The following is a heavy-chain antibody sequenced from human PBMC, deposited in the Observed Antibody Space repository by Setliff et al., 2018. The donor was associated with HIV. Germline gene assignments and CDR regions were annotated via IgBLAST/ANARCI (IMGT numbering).Heavy chain of an antibody. J-gene: IGHJ3*02. CDR2: IYHSGST. V-gene: IGHV4-38-2*02. Sequence: SETLSLTCTVSGYSISSGYYWGWIRQPPGKGLEWIGSIYHSGSTYYNPSLKSRVTMSVDTSTNQVSLQLSSVTAADTAVYYCARGKSGSYDAYDMWGQGTMVTVSS. D-gene: IGHD5-12*01. CDR1: GYSISSGYY. CDR3: ARGKSGSYDAYDM.